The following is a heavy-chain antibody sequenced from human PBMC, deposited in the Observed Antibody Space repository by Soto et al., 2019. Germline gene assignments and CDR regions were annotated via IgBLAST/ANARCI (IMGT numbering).Heavy chain of an antibody. V-gene: IGHV3-33*01. CDR1: GFTFSSYG. J-gene: IGHJ4*02. CDR3: ARDYTSQTTVTKEYYFDY. D-gene: IGHD4-17*01. CDR2: IWYDGSKK. Sequence: QVQLVESGGGVAQPGRSLRLSCAASGFTFSSYGMHWVRQAPGKGLEWVADIWYDGSKKYYADSVKGRFTISRDNSKHTLYLQMKSLRAEDTAVYYWARDYTSQTTVTKEYYFDYWGQGTLVTVSS.